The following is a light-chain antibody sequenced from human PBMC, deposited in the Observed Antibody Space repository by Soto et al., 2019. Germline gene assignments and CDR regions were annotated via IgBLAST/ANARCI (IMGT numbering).Light chain of an antibody. V-gene: IGLV2-14*01. CDR3: SSYSVHVAPYG. J-gene: IGLJ1*01. Sequence: QSVLTQPASVSGSPGQSITISCTGTSSDVGNGYDSVSWYQQHPGKAPKLMIYEVTNRPSGVSSRFSGSKSGNTASLIIAGRQAEDEADYYCSSYSVHVAPYGFGTGTKVSVL. CDR2: EVT. CDR1: SSDVGNGYDS.